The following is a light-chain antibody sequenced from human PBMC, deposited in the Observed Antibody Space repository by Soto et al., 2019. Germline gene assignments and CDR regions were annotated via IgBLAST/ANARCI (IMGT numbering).Light chain of an antibody. Sequence: QSALTQPPSASGSPGQSVTISCTGTSSDVGRYNYVSWYQQHPGKAPKLMLYDVIKRPSGVPGRFSGSKSGNTASLTVSGLQADDEADYYCSSYADNDNLLFGGGTKLTVL. J-gene: IGLJ2*01. V-gene: IGLV2-8*01. CDR1: SSDVGRYNY. CDR3: SSYADNDNLL. CDR2: DVI.